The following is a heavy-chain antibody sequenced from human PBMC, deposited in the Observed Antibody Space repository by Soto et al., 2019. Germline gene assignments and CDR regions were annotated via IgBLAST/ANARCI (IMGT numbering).Heavy chain of an antibody. CDR3: ERYRSLAP. J-gene: IGHJ5*02. CDR1: GFILRNYW. CDR2: IKEDGSEK. D-gene: IGHD3-16*02. V-gene: IGHV3-7*03. Sequence: EVQLVESGGGLVQPGGSLRLSCADSGFILRNYWMSWVRQAPGMGLQWVASIKEDGSEKYYVDPVKGRFTISRENATNSLYLQMNSLRAEDTAVSYCERYRSLAPWGQGILVTVSS.